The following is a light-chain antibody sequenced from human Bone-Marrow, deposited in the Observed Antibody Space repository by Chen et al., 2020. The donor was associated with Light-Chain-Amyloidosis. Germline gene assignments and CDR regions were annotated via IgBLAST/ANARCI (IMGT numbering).Light chain of an antibody. CDR3: QQYGTSPLT. J-gene: IGKJ4*01. CDR2: GST. CDR1: QTISSNY. V-gene: IGKV3-20*01. Sequence: EIVLTQSPGTLSLSPGEGANLSCRASQTISSNYLTWYQHKFGQAPRRLIYGSTSSATGIPDRCTGSGSVTDFTLTINRLEPEDFEMYYCQQYGTSPLTFGGGTKVEIK.